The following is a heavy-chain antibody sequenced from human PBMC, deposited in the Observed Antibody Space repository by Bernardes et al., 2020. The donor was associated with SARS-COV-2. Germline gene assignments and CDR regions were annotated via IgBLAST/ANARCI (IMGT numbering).Heavy chain of an antibody. CDR2: IHYSGST. D-gene: IGHD6-19*01. Sequence: SETLSLTCTVSGGSVNSGNYYWSWIRQPPGKGLEWNGYIHYSGSTSYNASLKGRVIIAVDTSKNQFSLKLNSVTAADTAVYYCARQTVDATRPPSHNFGYWGPGTLVTVSS. CDR3: ARQTVDATRPPSHNFGY. J-gene: IGHJ4*02. CDR1: GGSVNSGNYY. V-gene: IGHV4-61*01.